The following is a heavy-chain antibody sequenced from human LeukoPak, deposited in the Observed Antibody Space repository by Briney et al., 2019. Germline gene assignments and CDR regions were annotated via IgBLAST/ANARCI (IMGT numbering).Heavy chain of an antibody. V-gene: IGHV1-2*02. D-gene: IGHD1-26*01. Sequence: EASVKVSCKASGYSFTNYGISWVRQAPGQGLEWMGWINPHSGGTDHAQKFQGRVTMTRDTSISTAYMELSRLRSDDTAVYYCARDMDSGPDFFDYWGLGTLATASS. CDR2: INPHSGGT. CDR3: ARDMDSGPDFFDY. CDR1: GYSFTNYG. J-gene: IGHJ4*02.